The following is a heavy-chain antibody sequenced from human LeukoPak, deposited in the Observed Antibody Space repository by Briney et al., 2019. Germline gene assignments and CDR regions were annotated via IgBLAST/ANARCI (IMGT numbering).Heavy chain of an antibody. D-gene: IGHD3-10*01. J-gene: IGHJ4*02. CDR3: AREVPDYYGAGRPAVVDY. Sequence: XGYAFRDHXXXXXRQAXGQGXXXXXXXXAYNGNTKYAQKFQGRVTMTIDTSTSTADMDLRSLRSDDTAVYYCAREVPDYYGAGRPAVVDYWGQGTLVTVSS. CDR2: XXAYNGNT. V-gene: IGHV1-18*01. CDR1: GYAFRDHX.